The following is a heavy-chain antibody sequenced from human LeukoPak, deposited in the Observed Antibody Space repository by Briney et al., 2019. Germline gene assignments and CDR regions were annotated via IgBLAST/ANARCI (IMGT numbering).Heavy chain of an antibody. J-gene: IGHJ3*02. V-gene: IGHV3-23*01. CDR2: ISGSGGST. D-gene: IGHD3-22*01. Sequence: GGSLRLSCAASGFTFSSYAMSWVRQAPGKGLEWVSAISGSGGSTYYADSVKGRFTISRDNSKNTLYLQMNSLRAEDTAVYYCAKDRRCITMIVVPAFDICVQGTMVTVSS. CDR3: AKDRRCITMIVVPAFDI. CDR1: GFTFSSYA.